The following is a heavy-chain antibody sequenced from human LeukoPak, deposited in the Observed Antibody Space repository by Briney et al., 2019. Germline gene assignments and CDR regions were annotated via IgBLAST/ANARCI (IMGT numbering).Heavy chain of an antibody. Sequence: SETLSLTCTVSGGSISSSSYYWGWIRQPPGKGLEWIGSIYYSGSTYYNPSLKSRVTISVDTSKNQISLKLSSVTAADTAIYYCARAPERWYSYGSYTYHYMDVWGRGTTVTASS. V-gene: IGHV4-39*07. D-gene: IGHD3-10*01. CDR3: ARAPERWYSYGSYTYHYMDV. CDR2: IYYSGST. J-gene: IGHJ6*03. CDR1: GGSISSSSYY.